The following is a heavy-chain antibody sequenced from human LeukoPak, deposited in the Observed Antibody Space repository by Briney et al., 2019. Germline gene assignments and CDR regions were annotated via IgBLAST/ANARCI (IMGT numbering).Heavy chain of an antibody. CDR1: GGTISSYY. J-gene: IGHJ5*02. CDR2: IYYSGST. D-gene: IGHD3-22*01. CDR3: ARVSSGYTNWFDP. V-gene: IGHV4-59*01. Sequence: SETLSLTCTVAGGTISSYYWSWIRQPPGKGLEWIGYIYYSGSTNYNPSLKSRVTISVDTSKNQFSLKLSSVTAADTAVYYCARVSSGYTNWFDPWGQGTLVTVSS.